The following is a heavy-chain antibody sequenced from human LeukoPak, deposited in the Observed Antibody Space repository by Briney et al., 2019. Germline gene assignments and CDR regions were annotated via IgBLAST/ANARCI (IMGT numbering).Heavy chain of an antibody. CDR2: ISSTSTYI. Sequence: GGSLRLSCAASGFTFSSYTMNWVRQAPGRGLEWVSSISSTSTYIHDADSVKGRFTVFRDNANKSLYLQMNSLRAENTAIYYCARGMRQIDDAFDLWGQGTMVTVSS. CDR1: GFTFSSYT. CDR3: ARGMRQIDDAFDL. J-gene: IGHJ3*01. V-gene: IGHV3-21*01. D-gene: IGHD6-25*01.